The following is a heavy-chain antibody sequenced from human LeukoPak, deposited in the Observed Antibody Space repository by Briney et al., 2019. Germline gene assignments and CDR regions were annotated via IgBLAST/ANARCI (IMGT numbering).Heavy chain of an antibody. D-gene: IGHD2-21*02. V-gene: IGHV3-43*02. J-gene: IGHJ6*02. CDR2: ISGDGGST. CDR1: GFTLDDYA. Sequence: GGSLRLSCAASGFTLDDYAMRWVRHAPGKGLEWVSLISGDGGSTYYADSVKGRFTIARDNSKNSLYLQMNSLRTEDTAFYFCAKDHNCGGDCYYFYFGIDVWGQGTTVTVSS. CDR3: AKDHNCGGDCYYFYFGIDV.